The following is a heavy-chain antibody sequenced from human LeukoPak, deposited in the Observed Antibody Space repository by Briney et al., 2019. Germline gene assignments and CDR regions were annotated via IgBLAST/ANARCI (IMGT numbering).Heavy chain of an antibody. Sequence: GGSLRLSCAASGFTFSSYGMHWVRQAPGKGLEWVAFIRYDGSNKYYADSVKGRFTISRDNSKNTLYLQMNSLRAEDTAVYYCARDAGRCSSTSCRFYYYYYMDVWGKGTTVTVSS. CDR2: IRYDGSNK. J-gene: IGHJ6*03. CDR3: ARDAGRCSSTSCRFYYYYYMDV. CDR1: GFTFSSYG. D-gene: IGHD2-2*01. V-gene: IGHV3-30*02.